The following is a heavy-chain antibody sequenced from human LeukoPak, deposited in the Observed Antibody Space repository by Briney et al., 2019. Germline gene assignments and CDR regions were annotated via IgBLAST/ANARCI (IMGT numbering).Heavy chain of an antibody. J-gene: IGHJ6*02. CDR2: IIPIFGTA. CDR3: ARDKYVATHYRYYYYGMDV. CDR1: GYTFTSYH. Sequence: SVKVSCKASGYTFTSYHIHWVRQAPGQGLEWMGGIIPIFGTANYAQKFQGRVTITADESTSTAYMELSSLRSEDTAVYYCARDKYVATHYRYYYYGMDVWGQGTTVTVSS. V-gene: IGHV1-69*13. D-gene: IGHD5-12*01.